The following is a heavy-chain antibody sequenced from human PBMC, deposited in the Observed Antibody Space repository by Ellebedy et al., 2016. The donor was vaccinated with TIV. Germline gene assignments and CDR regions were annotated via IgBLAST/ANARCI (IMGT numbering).Heavy chain of an antibody. Sequence: GESLKISCAASGFTFSTYGMHWVRQAPGKGLEWVAVIWDDGSNKYYADSVKGRLTISRDNSKNTLYLQMNSQRAEDTAVYSCARDPSAINGISGYFDYWGQGTLFTVSS. CDR1: GFTFSTYG. CDR2: IWDDGSNK. CDR3: ARDPSAINGISGYFDY. V-gene: IGHV3-33*08. D-gene: IGHD1-20*01. J-gene: IGHJ4*02.